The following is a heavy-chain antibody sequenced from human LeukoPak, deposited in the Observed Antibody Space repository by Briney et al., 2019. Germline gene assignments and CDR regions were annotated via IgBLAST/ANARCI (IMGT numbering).Heavy chain of an antibody. D-gene: IGHD2-2*01. V-gene: IGHV3-30-3*01. Sequence: GGSLRLSCAASGFTFSSYAMHWVRQAPGKGLEWVAVISYDGSNKYYADTVKGRFTISRDNSKNTLYLQMNSLRAEDTAVYYCASPKLGANCSSTSCYFLDYWGQGTLVTVSS. CDR3: ASPKLGANCSSTSCYFLDY. CDR1: GFTFSSYA. J-gene: IGHJ4*02. CDR2: ISYDGSNK.